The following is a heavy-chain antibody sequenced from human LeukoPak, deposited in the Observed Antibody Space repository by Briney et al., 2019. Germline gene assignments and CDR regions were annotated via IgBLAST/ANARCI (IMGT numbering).Heavy chain of an antibody. J-gene: IGHJ4*02. V-gene: IGHV3-23*01. Sequence: GGSLRLSCSASGFTFSSYAMGWVRQAPGKGLEWVSAISESGGSTFYADSVKGRFTISRDNSKKTLYLQMNSLRAEDTAVYYCAKDSKGGDGDPFDYWGQGTLVTVSS. CDR3: AKDSKGGDGDPFDY. D-gene: IGHD4-17*01. CDR2: ISESGGST. CDR1: GFTFSSYA.